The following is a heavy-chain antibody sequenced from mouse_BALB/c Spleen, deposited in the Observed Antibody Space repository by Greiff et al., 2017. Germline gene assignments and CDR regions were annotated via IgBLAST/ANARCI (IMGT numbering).Heavy chain of an antibody. V-gene: IGHV1S81*02. CDR2: INPSNGRT. J-gene: IGHJ2*01. CDR1: GYTFTSYW. CDR3: ARRIYYYGSSVDYFDY. D-gene: IGHD1-1*01. Sequence: VQLQQSGAELVKPGASVKLSCKASGYTFTSYWMHWVKQRPGQGLEWIGEINPSNGRTNYNEKFKSKATLTVDKSSSTAYMQLSSLTSEDSAVYYCARRIYYYGSSVDYFDYWGQGTTLTVSS.